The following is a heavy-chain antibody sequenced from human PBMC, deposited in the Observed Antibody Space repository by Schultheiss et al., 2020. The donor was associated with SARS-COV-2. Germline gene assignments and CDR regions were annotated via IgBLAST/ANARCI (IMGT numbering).Heavy chain of an antibody. V-gene: IGHV4-59*08. CDR1: GGSFSGYY. D-gene: IGHD3-10*01. Sequence: SETPSLTCAVYGGSFSGYYWSWIRQPPGKGLEWIGYIYYSGSTYYNPSLKSLVTISVDTSKNQFSLKLSSVTAADTAVYYCARVLLRDYWFGGGWWFDPWGQGTLVTVSS. CDR3: ARVLLRDYWFGGGWWFDP. J-gene: IGHJ5*02. CDR2: IYYSGST.